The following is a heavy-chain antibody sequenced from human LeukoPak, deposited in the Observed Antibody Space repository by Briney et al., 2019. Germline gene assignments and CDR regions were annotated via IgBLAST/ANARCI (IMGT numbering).Heavy chain of an antibody. CDR3: ARAPGIVGATRYYFDY. Sequence: GGSLRLSCAASGFTFSTYGMHWVRQAPGKGLEWVAVISYDGSNKYYADSVKGRFTISRDNSKDTLYLQMNSLRAEDTAIYYCARAPGIVGATRYYFDYWGQGTLVTVSS. J-gene: IGHJ4*02. V-gene: IGHV3-30*03. CDR2: ISYDGSNK. D-gene: IGHD1-26*01. CDR1: GFTFSTYG.